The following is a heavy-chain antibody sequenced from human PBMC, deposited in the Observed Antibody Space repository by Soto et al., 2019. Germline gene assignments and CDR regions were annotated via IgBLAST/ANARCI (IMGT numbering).Heavy chain of an antibody. CDR3: AYGGSCDY. CDR1: GFSFNTYE. D-gene: IGHD1-26*01. CDR2: ISSSGSTI. V-gene: IGHV3-48*03. J-gene: IGHJ4*02. Sequence: GGSLRLSCAASGFSFNTYEMNWVRQAPGKGLEWVSYISSSGSTIYYADSVKGRFTVSRDNGKNSLYLQMNSLRAEDTAVYYCAYGGSCDYWGQGTQVTVSS.